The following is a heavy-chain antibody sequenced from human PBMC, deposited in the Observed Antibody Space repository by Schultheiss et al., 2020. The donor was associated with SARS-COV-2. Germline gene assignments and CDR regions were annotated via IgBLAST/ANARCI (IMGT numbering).Heavy chain of an antibody. V-gene: IGHV4-38-2*01. Sequence: SETLSLTCSVSGYSISSGYYWGWIRQPPGKGLEWIGSIYHSGSTYYNPSLKSRVTISVDTSKNQFSLKLSSVTAADTAVYYCARRSDDGSGSYYKWGFDPWGQGTLVTVSS. CDR3: ARRSDDGSGSYYKWGFDP. J-gene: IGHJ5*02. CDR1: GYSISSGYY. D-gene: IGHD3-10*01. CDR2: IYHSGST.